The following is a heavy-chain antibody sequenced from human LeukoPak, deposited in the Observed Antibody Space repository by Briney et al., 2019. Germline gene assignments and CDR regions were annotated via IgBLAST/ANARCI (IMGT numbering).Heavy chain of an antibody. CDR1: GGSISSGGYY. Sequence: SETLSLTCTVSGGSISSGGYYWSWIRQPPGKGLEWIGYIYHSGSTYYNPSLKSRVTISVDRSKNQFSLKLSSVTAADTAVYYCARDIKKNSSSSNWFDPWGQGTLVTVSS. J-gene: IGHJ5*02. CDR2: IYHSGST. D-gene: IGHD6-6*01. CDR3: ARDIKKNSSSSNWFDP. V-gene: IGHV4-30-2*01.